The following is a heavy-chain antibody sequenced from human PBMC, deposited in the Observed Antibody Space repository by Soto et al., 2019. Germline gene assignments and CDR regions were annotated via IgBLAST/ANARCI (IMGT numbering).Heavy chain of an antibody. Sequence: GGSLDFSGPPLGFSFMEYYLTWVPQAQGKGLEWISYISTTSSYTTYADSVKGRFTISRDNAKNSLYLQMNSLTAEDTAVYFCARDRRTIPPYFYGMAVWGQGTTVTVSS. CDR3: ARDRRTIPPYFYGMAV. CDR1: GFSFMEYY. V-gene: IGHV3-11*06. J-gene: IGHJ6*02. D-gene: IGHD2-2*01. CDR2: ISTTSSYT.